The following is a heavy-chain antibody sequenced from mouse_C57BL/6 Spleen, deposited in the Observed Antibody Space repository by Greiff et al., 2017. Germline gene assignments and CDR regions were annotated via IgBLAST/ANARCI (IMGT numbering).Heavy chain of an antibody. Sequence: DVMLVESGGDLVKPGGSLKLSCAASGFTFSSYGMSWVRQTPDKRLEWVATISSGGSYTYYPDSVKGRFTISRDNAKNTLYLQMSRLKSEDTAMYYCARQDDGYFSYYAMDYWGQGTSVTVSS. J-gene: IGHJ4*01. CDR3: ARQDDGYFSYYAMDY. CDR1: GFTFSSYG. V-gene: IGHV5-6*02. D-gene: IGHD2-3*01. CDR2: ISSGGSYT.